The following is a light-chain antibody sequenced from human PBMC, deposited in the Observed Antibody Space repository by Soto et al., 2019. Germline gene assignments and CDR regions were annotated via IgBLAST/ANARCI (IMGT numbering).Light chain of an antibody. Sequence: QSALTQPASVSGSPGQSITISCTGTSGDIGSYTYVSWYQQYPGKAPKLLISEVTNRPSGVSNRFSGSKSGNTASLTISGLQAEDEAHYYCSSYTTNSPPVVFGGGTNSPS. CDR1: SGDIGSYTY. V-gene: IGLV2-14*01. CDR2: EVT. CDR3: SSYTTNSPPVV. J-gene: IGLJ2*01.